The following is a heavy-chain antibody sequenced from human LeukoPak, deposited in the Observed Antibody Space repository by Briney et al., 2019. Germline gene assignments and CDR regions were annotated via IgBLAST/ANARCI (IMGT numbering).Heavy chain of an antibody. CDR3: ATSLMATREFDY. J-gene: IGHJ4*02. CDR2: FDPEDGET. D-gene: IGHD5-12*01. V-gene: IGHV1-24*01. Sequence: ASVKVSCKVSGYTLTELSMHWVRQAPGKGLEWMGGFDPEDGETIYAQKFQGRVTMTEDTSTDTAYMGLSSLRSEDTAVYYCATSLMATREFDYWGQGTLVTVSS. CDR1: GYTLTELS.